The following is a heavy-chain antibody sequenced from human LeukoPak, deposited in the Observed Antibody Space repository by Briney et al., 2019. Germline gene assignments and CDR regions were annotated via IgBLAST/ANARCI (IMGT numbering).Heavy chain of an antibody. D-gene: IGHD3-10*01. Sequence: SETLSLTCTVSGGSISSSTYYWGWVRQPPGMGLEWIGSIYSSGSTYYNSSLKSRITVSVDTSKNQFSLKVRSLTAADTAVYYCATDVIRGFYWGQGILFTVFS. CDR2: IYSSGST. J-gene: IGHJ4*02. V-gene: IGHV4-39*02. CDR1: GGSISSSTYY. CDR3: ATDVIRGFY.